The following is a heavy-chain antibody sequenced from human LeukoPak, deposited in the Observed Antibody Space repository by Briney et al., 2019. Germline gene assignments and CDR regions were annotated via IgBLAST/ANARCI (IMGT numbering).Heavy chain of an antibody. D-gene: IGHD3-10*01. CDR2: ISSNGLIT. J-gene: IGHJ2*01. V-gene: IGHV3-64*01. CDR3: VARRGVSDWYFDL. Sequence: GGSLRLSCEASGLTFSSHPMHWVRQAPGKGLEYVSTISSNGLITYYANSVKGRFTISRDNSKNTLYLQMCSLRAEDMAVYYCVARRGVSDWYFDLWGRGTLVTVSS. CDR1: GLTFSSHP.